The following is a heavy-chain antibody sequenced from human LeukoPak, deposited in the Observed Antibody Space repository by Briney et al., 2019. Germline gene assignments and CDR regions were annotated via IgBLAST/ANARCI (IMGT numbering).Heavy chain of an antibody. CDR2: IWYDGSNK. D-gene: IGHD1-26*01. J-gene: IGHJ4*02. CDR3: ARAELRSNTFDY. V-gene: IGHV3-33*01. Sequence: GGSLRLSCAASGFTFSSYGMHWVRQAPGKGLEWVAVIWYDGSNKYYADSVKGRFTISRDNSKHTLYLQMNSLRAEDTAVYYCARAELRSNTFDYWGQGTLVTVSS. CDR1: GFTFSSYG.